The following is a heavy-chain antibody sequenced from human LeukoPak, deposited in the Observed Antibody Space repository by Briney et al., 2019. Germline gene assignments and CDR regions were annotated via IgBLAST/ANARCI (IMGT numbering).Heavy chain of an antibody. J-gene: IGHJ6*03. D-gene: IGHD6-13*01. CDR3: ARVAAAAGTDYYYYMGV. CDR2: IIPVFGAT. CDR1: GGTFSNFA. V-gene: IGHV1-69*13. Sequence: SVKVSCKASGGTFSNFAVSWVRQAPGQGLEWMGGIIPVFGATTYAENFQARVTITADESTGTAYMELSSLKSDDTAVYYCARVAAAAGTDYYYYMGVWGKGTTVTVSS.